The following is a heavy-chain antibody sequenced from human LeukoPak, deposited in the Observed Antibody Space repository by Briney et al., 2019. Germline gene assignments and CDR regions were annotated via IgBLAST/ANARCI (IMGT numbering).Heavy chain of an antibody. J-gene: IGHJ4*02. Sequence: PGGSLRLSCAASGFTFRSYWMHWVRQAPGKGLVWVSRIYTDLYGVSSTSYADVVRGRFTISRDNAKNTLYLQMNSLSAEDTAMYYCARDWAEYSTSSAYIGMLNYWGQGTLVTVSS. CDR1: GFTFRSYW. D-gene: IGHD6-6*01. CDR3: ARDWAEYSTSSAYIGMLNY. CDR2: IYTDLYGVSST. V-gene: IGHV3-74*01.